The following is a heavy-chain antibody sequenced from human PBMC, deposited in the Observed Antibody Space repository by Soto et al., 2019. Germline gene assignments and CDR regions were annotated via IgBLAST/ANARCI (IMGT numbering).Heavy chain of an antibody. CDR2: IWYDGSNK. CDR3: ARESYGSGNWYFDL. V-gene: IGHV3-33*01. J-gene: IGHJ2*01. Sequence: QVQLVESGGGVVQPGRSLRLSCAASGFTFSSYGMHWVRQAPGKGLEWVAVIWYDGSNKYYADSVKGRFTISRDNSKNTLYLQMNSLRAEDTAVYYCARESYGSGNWYFDLWGRGTLVTVSS. CDR1: GFTFSSYG. D-gene: IGHD3-10*01.